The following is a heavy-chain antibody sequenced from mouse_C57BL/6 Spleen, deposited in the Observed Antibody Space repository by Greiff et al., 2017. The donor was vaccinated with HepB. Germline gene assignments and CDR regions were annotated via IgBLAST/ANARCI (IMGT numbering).Heavy chain of an antibody. Sequence: QVQLQQSGAELVRPGASVTLSCKASGYTFTDYEMHWVKQTPVHGLEWIGAIDPETGGTAYNQKFKGKAILTADKSSSTAYMELRSLTSEDSAVYYCTRGGIYYDYLDYWGQGTTLTVSS. CDR2: IDPETGGT. CDR1: GYTFTDYE. D-gene: IGHD2-4*01. J-gene: IGHJ2*01. V-gene: IGHV1-15*01. CDR3: TRGGIYYDYLDY.